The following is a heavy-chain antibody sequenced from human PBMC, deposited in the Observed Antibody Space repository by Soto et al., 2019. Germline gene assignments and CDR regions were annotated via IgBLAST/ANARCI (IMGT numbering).Heavy chain of an antibody. CDR1: GASLSSISYY. D-gene: IGHD2-15*01. V-gene: IGHV4-39*01. CDR3: ASRHCSGGSCYSPGFDS. Sequence: SETLSLTCTVSGASLSSISYYWGWIRQPPGKGLEWVGSIFFTGNIYYNPSLKSRVTISVDTSRNQFSLMVNSVTAADTAVYYCASRHCSGGSCYSPGFDSWGQGALVTVSS. J-gene: IGHJ4*02. CDR2: IFFTGNI.